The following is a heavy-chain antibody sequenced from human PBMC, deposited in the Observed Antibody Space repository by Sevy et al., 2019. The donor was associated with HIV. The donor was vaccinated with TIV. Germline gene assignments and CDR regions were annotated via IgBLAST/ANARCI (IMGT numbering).Heavy chain of an antibody. CDR3: ARVGLRFLEWLPHYSMDV. CDR1: GFSFSDYY. V-gene: IGHV3-11*01. J-gene: IGHJ6*02. Sequence: GGSLRLSCAASGFSFSDYYMTWIRQAPGKGLEWVSYISTYGSTIYYADSVKGRFTISRDNARNSLYLQMNSLRAEDTAVYYCARVGLRFLEWLPHYSMDVWGQGTTVTVSS. CDR2: ISTYGSTI. D-gene: IGHD3-3*01.